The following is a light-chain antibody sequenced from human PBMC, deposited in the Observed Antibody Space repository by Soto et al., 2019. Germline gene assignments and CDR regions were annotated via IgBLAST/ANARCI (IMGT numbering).Light chain of an antibody. CDR1: QSVSSY. Sequence: EIVLTQSPATLSLSPGDRATLSCRASQSVSSYLAWYQQKPGQTPRLLIDDASNRATGIPARFSGSGSGTDFTLTITSLEPEDFAVYYCQQRSNWPSTFGGGTTVEIK. CDR2: DAS. J-gene: IGKJ4*01. V-gene: IGKV3-11*01. CDR3: QQRSNWPST.